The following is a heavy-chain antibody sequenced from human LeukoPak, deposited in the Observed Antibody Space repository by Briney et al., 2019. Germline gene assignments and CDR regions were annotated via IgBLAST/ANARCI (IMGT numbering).Heavy chain of an antibody. CDR1: GFTFSSYG. CDR3: ASVPYTSSWSGFDS. CDR2: IRSSSSYI. Sequence: GGSLRLSCAASGFTFSSYGMNWVRQAPGKGLEWVSSIRSSSSYIYYADSVKGRFTISRDNAKNSLFLQMNSLRAEDTAVYYCASVPYTSSWSGFDSWGQGTLVTVSS. V-gene: IGHV3-21*01. J-gene: IGHJ4*02. D-gene: IGHD6-13*01.